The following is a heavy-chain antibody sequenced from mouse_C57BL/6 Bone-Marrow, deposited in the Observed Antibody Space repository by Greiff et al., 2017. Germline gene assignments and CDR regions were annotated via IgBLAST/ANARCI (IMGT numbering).Heavy chain of an antibody. D-gene: IGHD1-3*01. CDR2: IYPGDGDT. CDR1: GYAFSSSW. V-gene: IGHV1-82*01. CDR3: ARLGVGDYVDD. J-gene: IGHJ2*01. Sequence: VKLMVSGPELVKPGASVKISCKASGYAFSSSWMNWVKQRPGKGLEWVGRIYPGDGDTNYNEKFKGKATLTADKSSSTAYMQLSSLTSEDSAVYICARLGVGDYVDDWGQGTTLTVSS.